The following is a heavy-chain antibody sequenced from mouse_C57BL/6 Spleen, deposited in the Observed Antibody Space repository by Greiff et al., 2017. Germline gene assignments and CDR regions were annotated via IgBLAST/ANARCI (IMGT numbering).Heavy chain of an antibody. Sequence: VQLQQSGPELVKPGASVKISCKASGYAFSSSWMNWVKQRPGKGLEWIGRIYPGDGDTNYNGKFKGKATLTADKSSSTAYMQLSSLTSEDSAVYFCARRGQGLTGEDYWGQGTTLTVSS. J-gene: IGHJ2*01. D-gene: IGHD2-2*01. V-gene: IGHV1-82*01. CDR1: GYAFSSSW. CDR2: IYPGDGDT. CDR3: ARRGQGLTGEDY.